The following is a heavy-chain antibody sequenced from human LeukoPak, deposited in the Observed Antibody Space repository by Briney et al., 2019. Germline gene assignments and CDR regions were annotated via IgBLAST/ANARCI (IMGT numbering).Heavy chain of an antibody. CDR3: ARFDDFWSGRLMAFDI. J-gene: IGHJ3*02. D-gene: IGHD3-3*01. CDR1: GFTFSSYW. CDR2: IKQDGSEK. V-gene: IGHV3-7*01. Sequence: GGSLRLSCAASGFTFSSYWMSWVRQAPGKGLEWVANIKQDGSEKYYVDSVKGRFTISRDNAKNSLYLQMNSLRAEDTAVYYCARFDDFWSGRLMAFDIWGQGTMVTVSS.